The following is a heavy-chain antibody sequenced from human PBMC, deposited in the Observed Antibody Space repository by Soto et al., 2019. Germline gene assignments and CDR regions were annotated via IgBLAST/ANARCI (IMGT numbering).Heavy chain of an antibody. CDR3: ARLAGYCSGTSCYGYYGMDV. V-gene: IGHV4-39*01. Sequence: QLQLLESGPGLVKPSETLSLTCSVSGGSISSGPYSWGWIRQPPGKGLEWIRTFHYSGRTYYSPSLESRVTISVDTSKNQFSLKVSSVTAADTAVFYCARLAGYCSGTSCYGYYGMDVWGQGTTVTVSS. J-gene: IGHJ6*02. CDR2: FHYSGRT. D-gene: IGHD2-2*01. CDR1: GGSISSGPYS.